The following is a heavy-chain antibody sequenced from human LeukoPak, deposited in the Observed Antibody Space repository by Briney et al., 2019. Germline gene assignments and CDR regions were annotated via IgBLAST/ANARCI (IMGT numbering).Heavy chain of an antibody. CDR2: IYSGGST. V-gene: IGHV3-53*05. CDR3: ARDQMVRGVNGMDV. D-gene: IGHD3-10*01. Sequence: GGSLRLSCAASGFTVSSNYMSWVRQAPGKGLEWVSVIYSGGSTYYADSVKGRFTISRDNSKNTLYLQMNSLRAEDTAVYYCARDQMVRGVNGMDVWGQGTTVTVSS. J-gene: IGHJ6*02. CDR1: GFTVSSNY.